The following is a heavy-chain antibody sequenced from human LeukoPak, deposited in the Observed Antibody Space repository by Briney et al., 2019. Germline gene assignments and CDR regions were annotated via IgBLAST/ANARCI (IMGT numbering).Heavy chain of an antibody. CDR2: ISTDGSST. CDR1: GFTFSSYW. V-gene: IGHV3-74*01. D-gene: IGHD3-16*01. Sequence: PGGSLRLSCAASGFTFSSYWMHWVRQAPGKGLVWVSGISTDGSSTTYADSAKGRFTISRDNAMNTLYLQMNSLRAEDTALYYCARGASYWGQGTLVTVSS. J-gene: IGHJ4*02. CDR3: ARGASY.